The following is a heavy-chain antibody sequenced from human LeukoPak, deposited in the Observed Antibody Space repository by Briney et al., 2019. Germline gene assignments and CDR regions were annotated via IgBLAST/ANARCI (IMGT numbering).Heavy chain of an antibody. V-gene: IGHV1-18*01. J-gene: IGHJ4*02. CDR2: ISAYNGNT. D-gene: IGHD3-10*01. CDR3: ARDRQLQWFGEFNIDFDY. CDR1: GYTFTSYG. Sequence: VASVKVSCKASGYTFTSYGISWVRQAPGQGLEWMGWISAYNGNTNYAQKLQGRVTMTTDTSTNTAYMELRGLRSDDTAVYYCARDRQLQWFGEFNIDFDYWGREPWSPSPQ.